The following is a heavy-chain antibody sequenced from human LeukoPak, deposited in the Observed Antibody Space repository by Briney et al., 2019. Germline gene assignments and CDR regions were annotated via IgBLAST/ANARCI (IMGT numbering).Heavy chain of an antibody. CDR1: GGSFSGYY. Sequence: TSETLSLTCAVYGGSFSGYYWSWIRQPPGKGLDWIGSVYYTGGTYYNPSLMSRVTISIDTSKNQFSLKLSSVTAADTAVYYCARWYYDFWSGHENNWFDPWGQGTLVTVSS. J-gene: IGHJ5*02. CDR3: ARWYYDFWSGHENNWFDP. V-gene: IGHV4-34*01. D-gene: IGHD3-3*01. CDR2: VYYTGGT.